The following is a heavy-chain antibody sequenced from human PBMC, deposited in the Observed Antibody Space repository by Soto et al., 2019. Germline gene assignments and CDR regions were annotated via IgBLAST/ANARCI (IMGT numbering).Heavy chain of an antibody. J-gene: IGHJ4*02. CDR1: GGSISTNSHY. Sequence: QLQLQESGPGLVKPSEPLSLTCTVSGGSISTNSHYWGWIRQPPGKGLEWIASIHYDGRTYYNPPLKSRVTVSLDTSRDQFSLNLISVTAADTAMYYCARHLCNYGDWAFDYWGQGTLVTFSS. CDR2: IHYDGRT. CDR3: ARHLCNYGDWAFDY. V-gene: IGHV4-39*01. D-gene: IGHD4-17*01.